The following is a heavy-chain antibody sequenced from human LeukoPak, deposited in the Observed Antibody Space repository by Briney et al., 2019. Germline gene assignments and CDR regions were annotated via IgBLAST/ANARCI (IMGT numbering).Heavy chain of an antibody. V-gene: IGHV4-34*01. J-gene: IGHJ6*03. CDR3: ARQVYYYASGTTYYYYMDV. D-gene: IGHD3-10*01. CDR2: INHSGST. CDR1: GGSFSGYY. Sequence: KTSETLSLTCAVYGGSFSGYYWSWIRQPPGKGLEWIGEINHSGSTNYNPSLKSRITISVDTSKNHFSLKLSSVTAADTAVYYCARQVYYYASGTTYYYYMDVWGNGTTVTISS.